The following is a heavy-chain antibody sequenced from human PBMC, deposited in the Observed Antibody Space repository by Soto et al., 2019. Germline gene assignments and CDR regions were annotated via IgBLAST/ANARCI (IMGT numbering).Heavy chain of an antibody. Sequence: PSESLSLTCAVYGGCFSGYDWSWIRKPPGKGQEWIGEINHSGSTNYNPSLKSRVTISVDTSKNQFSLKLSSVTAADTAVYYCASGSITIVRGVIFSNPYYYYYGMDVWGQGTTVTVSS. J-gene: IGHJ6*02. CDR1: GGCFSGYD. V-gene: IGHV4-34*01. D-gene: IGHD3-10*01. CDR2: INHSGST. CDR3: ASGSITIVRGVIFSNPYYYYYGMDV.